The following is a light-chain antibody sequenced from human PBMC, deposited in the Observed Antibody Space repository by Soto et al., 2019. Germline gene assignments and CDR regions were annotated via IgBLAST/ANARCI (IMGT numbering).Light chain of an antibody. CDR1: QSVNSN. CDR3: QQYNNWPFT. J-gene: IGKJ3*01. CDR2: GAS. V-gene: IGKV3-15*01. Sequence: EIMMTQSPVTLSVSPGERATLSCRASQSVNSNLAWYQQKPGQAPRLLIYGASTRATGIPASFIGNGSGTEFTLTASSLQPEDVAVYYCQQYNNWPFTFGPGTKVDI.